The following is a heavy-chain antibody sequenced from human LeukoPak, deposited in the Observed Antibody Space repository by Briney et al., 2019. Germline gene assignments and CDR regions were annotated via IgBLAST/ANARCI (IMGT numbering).Heavy chain of an antibody. V-gene: IGHV3-48*03. CDR1: GFTFSSYE. CDR3: ARQFYDSSGLDY. CDR2: ISSSGSTI. J-gene: IGHJ4*02. D-gene: IGHD3-22*01. Sequence: GGSLRLSCAASGFTFSSYEMNWVRQAPGKGLERVSYISSSGSTIYYADSVKGRFTISRDNAKNSLYPQMNSLRAEDTAVYYCARQFYDSSGLDYWGQGTLVTVPS.